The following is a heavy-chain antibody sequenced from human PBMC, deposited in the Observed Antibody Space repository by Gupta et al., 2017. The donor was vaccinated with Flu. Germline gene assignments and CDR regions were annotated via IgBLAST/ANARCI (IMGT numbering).Heavy chain of an antibody. CDR2: IYYSGST. D-gene: IGHD2-21*01. CDR3: AREGEVTQDAFDI. V-gene: IGHV4-59*01. Sequence: VQLPESGPGLVKPSETLSLTCTLSGDSISSYYWSWIRQPPGKGLEWIGYIYYSGSTNYNPSLKSRVTISVDTSKNQFSLRLSSVTAADTAVYYCAREGEVTQDAFDIWGQGTMVTVSS. CDR1: GDSISSYY. J-gene: IGHJ3*02.